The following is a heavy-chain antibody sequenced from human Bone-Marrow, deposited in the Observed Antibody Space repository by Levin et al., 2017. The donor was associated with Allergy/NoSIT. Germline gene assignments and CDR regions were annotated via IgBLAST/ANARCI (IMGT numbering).Heavy chain of an antibody. CDR2: ISYDGSNK. CDR1: GFTFSSYG. D-gene: IGHD3-9*01. Sequence: GGSLRLSCAASGFTFSSYGMHWVRQAPGKGLEWVAVISYDGSNKYYADSVKGRFTISRDNSKNTLYLQMNSLRAEDTAVYYCAKEPLGRGYFDWFARTPAYYYYGMDGWGQGTPVTVSS. J-gene: IGHJ6*02. CDR3: AKEPLGRGYFDWFARTPAYYYYGMDG. V-gene: IGHV3-30*18.